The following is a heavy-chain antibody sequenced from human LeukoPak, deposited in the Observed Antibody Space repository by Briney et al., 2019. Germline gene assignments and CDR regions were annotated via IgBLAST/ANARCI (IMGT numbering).Heavy chain of an antibody. CDR1: GFTFSSYG. V-gene: IGHV3-30*18. CDR2: ISYDGSNK. Sequence: PGGSLRLSCAASGFTFSSYGMHWVRQAPGKGPEWVAVISYDGSNKYYADSVKGRFTISRDNSKNTLYLQMNSLRAEDTAVYYCANNGRVVRGVIIGFDYWGQGTLVTVSS. CDR3: ANNGRVVRGVIIGFDY. J-gene: IGHJ4*02. D-gene: IGHD3-10*01.